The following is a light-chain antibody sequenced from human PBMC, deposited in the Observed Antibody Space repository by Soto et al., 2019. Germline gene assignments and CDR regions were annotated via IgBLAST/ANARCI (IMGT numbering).Light chain of an antibody. V-gene: IGKV1-5*03. CDR3: PQYNSWT. Sequence: DIQMTQSPSTLSASVGDSVTITCRASQSFNNRLAWYQQKPGKAPKLLIYKASTLESGVPSRFSGSGSGTEFTLTITSLQPDDFGTYYCPQYNSWTFGQGTKVEIK. CDR1: QSFNNR. J-gene: IGKJ1*01. CDR2: KAS.